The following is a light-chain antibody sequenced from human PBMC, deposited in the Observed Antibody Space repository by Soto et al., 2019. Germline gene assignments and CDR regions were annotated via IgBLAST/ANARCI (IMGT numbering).Light chain of an antibody. Sequence: QSVLTQPPSASGTPGQRVTISCSGSSSNIGSNYVYWYQQLPGTAPKLLIYRNNHRPSGVPDRFSGSKSGTSASLAISGLRSEDEADYYCAAWDDSLSGSGVFGGGTKLTVL. CDR1: SSNIGSNY. CDR2: RNN. J-gene: IGLJ2*01. CDR3: AAWDDSLSGSGV. V-gene: IGLV1-47*01.